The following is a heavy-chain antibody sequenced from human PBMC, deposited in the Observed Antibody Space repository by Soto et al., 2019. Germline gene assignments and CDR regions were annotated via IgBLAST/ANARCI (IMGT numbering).Heavy chain of an antibody. V-gene: IGHV1-18*01. Sequence: QVPLVQSGAEVKKPGASVRVSCKASGYTFTSYGISWVRQAPGQGREWMGWSSAYNGNTNYAQNLQGRVTVTTDTSTSTAYMELRSLRSDDTAVYFCARDGIAATTTLDYWGQGTLVTVSS. CDR2: SSAYNGNT. D-gene: IGHD6-13*01. CDR3: ARDGIAATTTLDY. CDR1: GYTFTSYG. J-gene: IGHJ4*02.